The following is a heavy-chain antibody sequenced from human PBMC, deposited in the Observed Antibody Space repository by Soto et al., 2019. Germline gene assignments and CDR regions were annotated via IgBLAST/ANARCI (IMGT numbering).Heavy chain of an antibody. CDR1: GFAFSIYW. CDR3: SRDPIATGLPGVFET. V-gene: IGHV3-7*01. J-gene: IGHJ3*02. Sequence: GGSLRLSCAGSGFAFSIYWMTWVRQAPGKGLEWVANIKPDGSEKYYVDSVRGRFSISRDNAKSSLYLQMNSLRHEDTAFYYCSRDPIATGLPGVFETWGKGTMVTVSS. D-gene: IGHD6-25*01. CDR2: IKPDGSEK.